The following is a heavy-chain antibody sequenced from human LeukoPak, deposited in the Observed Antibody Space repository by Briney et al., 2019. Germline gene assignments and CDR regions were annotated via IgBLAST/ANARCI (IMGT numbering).Heavy chain of an antibody. V-gene: IGHV4-38-2*01. J-gene: IGHJ6*04. D-gene: IGHD3-10*01. Sequence: PSETLSLTCAVSGYSPSSGYYCGWIRQPPRKGLEWIGCMSHIRGTSYNPSLKSRVTILLETSKNQFSLRLSSVAAADTAVYYCASYYASGVSAYNYYGMDVWGKGTTVSVPS. CDR1: GYSPSSGYY. CDR2: MSHIRGT. CDR3: ASYYASGVSAYNYYGMDV.